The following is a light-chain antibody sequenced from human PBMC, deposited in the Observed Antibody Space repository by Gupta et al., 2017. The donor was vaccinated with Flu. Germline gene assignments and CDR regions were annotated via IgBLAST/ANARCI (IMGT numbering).Light chain of an antibody. Sequence: SSNIGAGYGVYWYQQLPGTAPKLLFFGNTNRPSGVPGRFSDSKSGTSASLAITGLQAEDEADYYCQPYDSSLSAWVFGSGTKVTVL. CDR2: GNT. J-gene: IGLJ1*01. V-gene: IGLV1-40*01. CDR3: QPYDSSLSAWV. CDR1: SSNIGAGYG.